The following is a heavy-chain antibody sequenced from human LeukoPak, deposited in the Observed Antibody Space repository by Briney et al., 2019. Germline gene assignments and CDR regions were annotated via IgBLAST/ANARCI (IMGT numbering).Heavy chain of an antibody. V-gene: IGHV3-23*01. CDR1: GFTFSSYA. CDR3: AKRPRDSSGYYLGAFDG. D-gene: IGHD3-22*01. Sequence: QPGGSPRLSCTASGFTFSSYAMTWVRQAPGKGLDWVSAIGASGADAYYAASAKGRFTVSRDNSNNTLYLQMSSLRADDTAVYFCAKRPRDSSGYYLGAFDGWGQGTTVTVSS. J-gene: IGHJ3*01. CDR2: IGASGADA.